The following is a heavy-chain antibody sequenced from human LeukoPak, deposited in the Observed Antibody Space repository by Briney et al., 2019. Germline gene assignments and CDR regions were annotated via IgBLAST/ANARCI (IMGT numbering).Heavy chain of an antibody. CDR3: AKSLGYSQFVAVEA. CDR1: GFTFSSYG. J-gene: IGHJ5*02. D-gene: IGHD3-22*01. Sequence: PGGSLRLSCAASGFTFSSYGIHWVRQAPGKGLEWVALISYDGSNKYFPDSLKGRFTISRDNSKSTVYLQMNSLRAEDTAVYYCAKSLGYSQFVAVEAWGQGTLVTVSS. CDR2: ISYDGSNK. V-gene: IGHV3-30*18.